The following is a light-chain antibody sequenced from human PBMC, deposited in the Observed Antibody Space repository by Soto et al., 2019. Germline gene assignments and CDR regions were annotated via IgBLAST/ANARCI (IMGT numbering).Light chain of an antibody. J-gene: IGKJ5*01. CDR3: QQSSNWPSAIN. V-gene: IGKV3-11*01. CDR1: QSVSSY. Sequence: EIVLTQSPATLSLSPGERATLSCRASQSVSSYLAWYQQKPGQAPRLLIYDASNRATGIPARFSGSGSGTDFTLTISSLEPEDLAVYYCQQSSNWPSAINFGQGKRREI. CDR2: DAS.